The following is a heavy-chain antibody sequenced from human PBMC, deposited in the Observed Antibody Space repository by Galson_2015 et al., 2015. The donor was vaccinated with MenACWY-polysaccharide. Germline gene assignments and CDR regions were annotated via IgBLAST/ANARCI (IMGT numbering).Heavy chain of an antibody. CDR1: GFTFSDYW. CDR2: IKSDGSYT. J-gene: IGHJ4*02. D-gene: IGHD5-12*01. CDR3: ARGYSAYD. V-gene: IGHV3-74*01. Sequence: SLRLSCAASGFTFSDYWMHWVRQAPGKGLEWVSRIKSDGSYTNYADSVKGRFTISRDNAKNTLYLQMNSLRAEDTALYYCARGYSAYDWGQGTLVTVSA.